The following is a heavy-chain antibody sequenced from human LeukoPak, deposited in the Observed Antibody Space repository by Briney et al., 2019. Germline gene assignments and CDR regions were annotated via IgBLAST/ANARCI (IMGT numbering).Heavy chain of an antibody. V-gene: IGHV3-7*03. CDR2: IKEDGSEK. Sequence: GGSLRLSCAASGFTFSNFWMTWVRQAPGKGLEWVANIKEDGSEKYYEDSVKGRFTISRDNVKNSLYLQMNSLRAEDTAVYYCVRDVGWFQFDYWGQGTLVTVSS. J-gene: IGHJ4*02. CDR1: GFTFSNFW. CDR3: VRDVGWFQFDY. D-gene: IGHD2-15*01.